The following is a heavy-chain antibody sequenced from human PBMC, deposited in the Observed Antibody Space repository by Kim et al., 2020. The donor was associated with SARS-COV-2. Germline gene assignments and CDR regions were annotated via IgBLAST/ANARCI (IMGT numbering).Heavy chain of an antibody. Sequence: GGSLRLSCTASGFTFGDYAMSWVRQAPGKGLEWVGFIRSKAYGGTTEYAASVKGRFTISRDDSKSIAYLQMNSLKTEDTAVYYCTRVSYSSPLDYWGQGTLVTVSS. CDR3: TRVSYSSPLDY. CDR1: GFTFGDYA. CDR2: IRSKAYGGTT. J-gene: IGHJ4*02. D-gene: IGHD6-13*01. V-gene: IGHV3-49*04.